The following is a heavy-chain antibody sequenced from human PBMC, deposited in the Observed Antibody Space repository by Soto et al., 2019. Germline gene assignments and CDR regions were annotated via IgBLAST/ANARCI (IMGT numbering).Heavy chain of an antibody. CDR2: INTDGSST. Sequence: GGSLRLSCAASGFTFSSYWMHWVRQAPGKGLVWVSRINTDGSSTSYADSVKGRFTISRDNAKNTLYLQMNSLRAEDTAVYYCARQGVALEIDVWGQGTLVTVSS. J-gene: IGHJ4*02. CDR3: ARQGVALEIDV. D-gene: IGHD2-21*01. CDR1: GFTFSSYW. V-gene: IGHV3-74*01.